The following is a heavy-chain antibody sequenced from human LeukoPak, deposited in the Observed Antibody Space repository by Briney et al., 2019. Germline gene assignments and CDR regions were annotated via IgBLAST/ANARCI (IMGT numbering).Heavy chain of an antibody. V-gene: IGHV4-39*07. D-gene: IGHD6-13*01. J-gene: IGHJ4*02. CDR1: GGSISSYY. CDR3: ARVGAAGTLDTFDY. Sequence: SETLSLTCTVSGGSISSYYWGWIRQPPGKGLEWIGSIYYSGNTYYNASLKSQVSISIDTSKNQFSLKLSSVTAADTAVYYCARVGAAGTLDTFDYWGQGTLVTVSS. CDR2: IYYSGNT.